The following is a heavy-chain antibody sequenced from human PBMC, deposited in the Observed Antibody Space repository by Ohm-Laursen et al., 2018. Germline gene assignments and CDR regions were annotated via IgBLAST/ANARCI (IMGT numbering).Heavy chain of an antibody. CDR2: INSDGSST. Sequence: SLRLSCTASGFTFSTYWMHWVRQAPGKGLVWVSRINSDGSSTTYADSVKGRFTVSRDNAKKTLYLQMNSLRAEDTAVYYCARDAPNYKTISGVLTALGMDVWGQGTTVTVSS. V-gene: IGHV3-74*01. CDR3: ARDAPNYKTISGVLTALGMDV. J-gene: IGHJ6*02. D-gene: IGHD3-3*01. CDR1: GFTFSTYW.